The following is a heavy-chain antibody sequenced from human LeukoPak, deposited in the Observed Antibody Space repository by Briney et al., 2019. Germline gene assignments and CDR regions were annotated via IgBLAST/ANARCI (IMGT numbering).Heavy chain of an antibody. J-gene: IGHJ4*02. CDR1: GFTFDDYT. CDR3: AKDIGDSIGYNYFVS. D-gene: IGHD3-22*01. Sequence: HGGSLRLSCAASGFTFDDYTMHRVRRAPGKGLEWVSVISWHGSTTKYAYSVRGRLTISRYNRKNSLSLQMNILRPDDTALYSCAKDIGDSIGYNYFVSWGQGTRVSVFS. V-gene: IGHV3-43*01. CDR2: ISWHGSTT.